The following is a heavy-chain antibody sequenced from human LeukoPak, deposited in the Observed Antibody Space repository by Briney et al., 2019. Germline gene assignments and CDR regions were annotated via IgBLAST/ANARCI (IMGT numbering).Heavy chain of an antibody. CDR2: SKSDGSST. CDR3: ARSDWFDP. V-gene: IGHV3-74*01. J-gene: IGHJ5*02. Sequence: PGGSLRLSCEVSGVTVSGHWMHWVRQAPGKGLVWVSRSKSDGSSTNYADSVRGRFTISRDSVKNTLYLQMNSLRAEDTAVYYCARSDWFDPWGQGTLVTVSS. CDR1: GVTVSGHW.